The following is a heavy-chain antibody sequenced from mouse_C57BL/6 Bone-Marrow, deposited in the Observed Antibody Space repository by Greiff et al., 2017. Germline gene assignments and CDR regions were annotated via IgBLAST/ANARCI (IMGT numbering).Heavy chain of an antibody. CDR1: GYTFTEYT. CDR2: FYPGSGSI. D-gene: IGHD1-1*01. Sequence: VKLLESGAELVKPGASVKLSCKASGYTFTEYTIHWVKQRSGQGLEWIGWFYPGSGSIKYNEKFKDKATLTADKSSSTVYMELSRLTSEDSAVYFCARHEMGYYGSSAWFAYWGQGTLVTVSA. CDR3: ARHEMGYYGSSAWFAY. V-gene: IGHV1-62-2*01. J-gene: IGHJ3*01.